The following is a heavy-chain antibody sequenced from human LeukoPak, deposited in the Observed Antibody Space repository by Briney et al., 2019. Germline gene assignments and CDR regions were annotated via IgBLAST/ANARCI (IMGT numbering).Heavy chain of an antibody. Sequence: GGSLRLSCAASGFTFDDYAMHWVRQAPGKGLEWVSSISSSSSYIYYADSVKGRFTISRDNAKNSLYLQMNRLRAEDTAVYYCARDGLDVYYVDYWGEGTLVTVSS. CDR3: ARDGLDVYYVDY. CDR1: GFTFDDYA. J-gene: IGHJ4*02. D-gene: IGHD3-10*01. CDR2: ISSSSSYI. V-gene: IGHV3-21*01.